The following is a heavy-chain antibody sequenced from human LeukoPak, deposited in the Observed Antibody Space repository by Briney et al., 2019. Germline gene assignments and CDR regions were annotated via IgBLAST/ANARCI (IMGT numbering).Heavy chain of an antibody. CDR3: ARVYSSSWYYYYGMDV. CDR2: MNPNSGNT. J-gene: IGHJ6*02. D-gene: IGHD6-13*01. V-gene: IGHV1-8*01. Sequence: GASVKVSCKASGYTFTSYDINWVRRATGQGLEWMGWMNPNSGNTGYAQKFQGRVTMTRNTSISTAYMELSSLRSEDTAVYYCARVYSSSWYYYYGMDVWGQGTTVTVSS. CDR1: GYTFTSYD.